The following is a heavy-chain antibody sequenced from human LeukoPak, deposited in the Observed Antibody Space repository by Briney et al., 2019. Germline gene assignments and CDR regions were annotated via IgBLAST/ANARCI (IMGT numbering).Heavy chain of an antibody. Sequence: GESLKISCKGSGYSFTSYWIGWVRQMPGKGLEWMGIIYPGDSDTRYSPSFQGQVTISADKSISTAYLQWSSLKASDTAMYYCARLKRSRIRYFDWLLTGAFNWFDPWGQGTLVTVSS. CDR3: ARLKRSRIRYFDWLLTGAFNWFDP. D-gene: IGHD3-9*01. J-gene: IGHJ5*02. CDR2: IYPGDSDT. CDR1: GYSFTSYW. V-gene: IGHV5-51*01.